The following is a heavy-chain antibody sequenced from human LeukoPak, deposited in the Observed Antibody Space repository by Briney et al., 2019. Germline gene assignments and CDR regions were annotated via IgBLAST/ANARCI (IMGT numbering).Heavy chain of an antibody. J-gene: IGHJ4*02. V-gene: IGHV3-23*01. Sequence: GGSLRLSCAASGFTFSTDARGWVRRAPGKGLEWVSAISGSAATTYYAGSVKGRFTISRDNSKNTVYLQMNSLKAEDTAVYYCVKDPESGWYVVYWGQGTMVTVSS. D-gene: IGHD6-19*01. CDR2: ISGSAATT. CDR1: GFTFSTDA. CDR3: VKDPESGWYVVY.